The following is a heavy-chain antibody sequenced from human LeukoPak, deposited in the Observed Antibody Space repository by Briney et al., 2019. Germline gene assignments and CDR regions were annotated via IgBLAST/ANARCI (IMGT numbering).Heavy chain of an antibody. CDR3: AKGCPYSSSWYPSPGCAFDI. CDR2: INTDGSST. D-gene: IGHD6-13*01. CDR1: GFTFSSYW. J-gene: IGHJ3*02. V-gene: IGHV3-74*01. Sequence: GGSLRLSCAASGFTFSSYWMHWVRQAPGKGLVWVLRINTDGSSTSYADSVKGRFTISRDNAKNSLYLQMNSLRAEDMALYYCAKGCPYSSSWYPSPGCAFDIWGQGTMVTVSS.